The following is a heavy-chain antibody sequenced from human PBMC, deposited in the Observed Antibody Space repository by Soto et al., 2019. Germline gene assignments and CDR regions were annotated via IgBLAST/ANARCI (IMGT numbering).Heavy chain of an antibody. J-gene: IGHJ5*02. Sequence: QPGGSLRLSCAASGFTFSSYGMHWVRQAPGKGLEWVAVISYDGSNKYYADSVKGRFTISRDNSKNTLYLQMNSPRAEDTAVYYCAKARKNIAAASFWYPQEFDPWGHGT. D-gene: IGHD6-13*01. CDR2: ISYDGSNK. CDR1: GFTFSSYG. CDR3: AKARKNIAAASFWYPQEFDP. V-gene: IGHV3-30*18.